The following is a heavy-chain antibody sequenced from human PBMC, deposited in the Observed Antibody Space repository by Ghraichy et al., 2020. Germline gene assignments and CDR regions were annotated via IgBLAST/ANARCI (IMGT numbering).Heavy chain of an antibody. J-gene: IGHJ4*02. D-gene: IGHD2-21*01. CDR3: AREGAAIQDLDY. CDR1: GFAFSNYA. CDR2: ISRTIIHT. V-gene: IGHV3-21*03. Sequence: GGYLRLSCAASGFAFSNYAMNWVRQAPGKGLEWVSSISRTIIHTFYADSVKGRFTISRDNAKHSLYLQMNSLRADDTAIYYCAREGAAIQDLDYWGQGTLVTVSS.